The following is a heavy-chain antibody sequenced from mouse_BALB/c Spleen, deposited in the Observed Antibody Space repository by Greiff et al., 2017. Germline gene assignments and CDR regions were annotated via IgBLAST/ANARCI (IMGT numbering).Heavy chain of an antibody. J-gene: IGHJ4*01. CDR1: GFTFTSYG. CDR2: INSNGGST. V-gene: IGHV5-6-3*01. CDR3: ARDLRRDYAMDY. Sequence: EVKLVESGGGLVQPGGSLKLSCAASGFTFTSYGMSWVRQTPDKRLELVATINSNGGSTYYPDSVTGRFTISRDNAKNTLYLQMSSLKSEDTAMYYCARDLRRDYAMDYWGQGTSVTVSS. D-gene: IGHD2-12*01.